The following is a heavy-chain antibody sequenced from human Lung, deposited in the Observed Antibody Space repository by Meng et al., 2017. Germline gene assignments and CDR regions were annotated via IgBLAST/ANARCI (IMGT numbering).Heavy chain of an antibody. CDR2: INHSGSN. D-gene: IGHD4-11*01. V-gene: IGHV4-34*01. CDR3: ARGPTTMAHDFDY. J-gene: IGHJ4*02. Sequence: QVTQWGAGASKTSRTLHLTCFVCRGSFRDYYWSWIRQPPGKGLEWIGEINHSGSNNYNPSLESRATISVDTSQNNLSLKLSSVTAADSAVYYCARGPTTMAHDFDYWGQGTLVTVSS. CDR1: RGSFRDYY.